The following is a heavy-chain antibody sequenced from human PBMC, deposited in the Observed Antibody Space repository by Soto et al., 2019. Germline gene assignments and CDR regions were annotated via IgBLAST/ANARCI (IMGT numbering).Heavy chain of an antibody. D-gene: IGHD2-21*02. V-gene: IGHV3-23*01. CDR2: ISYSGSAT. CDR3: ATPSTAFYFYGMDL. J-gene: IGHJ6*02. Sequence: EVQLLESGGGLVQPGGSLRLSCAASGFTFSNSAMSWVRQAPGTGLEWVSSISYSGSATHYADSVQGRFTISRDNSKNTLFLQMNSLRTEDTAVYYCATPSTAFYFYGMDLWGQGTTVTVSS. CDR1: GFTFSNSA.